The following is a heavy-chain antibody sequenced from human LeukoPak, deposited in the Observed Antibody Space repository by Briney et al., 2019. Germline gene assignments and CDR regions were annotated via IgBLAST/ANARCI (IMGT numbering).Heavy chain of an antibody. CDR2: ISSSGSTI. V-gene: IGHV3-11*04. J-gene: IGHJ6*03. Sequence: GGSLRLSCAASGFTFSDYYMSWIRQAPGKGLEWVSYISSSGSTIYYADSVRGRFTISRDNAKNSLYLQMNSLRAEDTAVYYCARLEDYYYMDVWGKGTTVTVSS. CDR3: ARLEDYYYMDV. CDR1: GFTFSDYY.